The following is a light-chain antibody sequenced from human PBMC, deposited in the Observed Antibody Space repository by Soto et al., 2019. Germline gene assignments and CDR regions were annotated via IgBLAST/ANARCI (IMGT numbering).Light chain of an antibody. CDR1: QGITSW. CDR2: SAS. Sequence: DIQMTQSPSYVPASVGDRVTITCRASQGITSWLAWYQQKPGKAPKLLIYSASSLQSGVPSRFSGSGSGTYFTLTISSLQPEDFATYYFQQSNSYPRTFVPGTKVDLK. CDR3: QQSNSYPRT. J-gene: IGKJ1*01. V-gene: IGKV1-12*01.